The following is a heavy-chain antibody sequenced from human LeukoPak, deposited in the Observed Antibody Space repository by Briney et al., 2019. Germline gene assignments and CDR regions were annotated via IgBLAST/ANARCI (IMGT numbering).Heavy chain of an antibody. CDR1: GYTFTSYY. CDR3: ARDAADIVVVVAAWGGWFDP. Sequence: GASVKVSCKASGYTFTSYYMHWVRQPPGQGLEWMGIINPSGGSTSYAQKFQGRVTMTRDTSTSTVYMELSSLSSEDTAVYYCARDAADIVVVVAAWGGWFDPWGQGTLVTVSS. V-gene: IGHV1-46*01. CDR2: INPSGGST. D-gene: IGHD2-15*01. J-gene: IGHJ5*02.